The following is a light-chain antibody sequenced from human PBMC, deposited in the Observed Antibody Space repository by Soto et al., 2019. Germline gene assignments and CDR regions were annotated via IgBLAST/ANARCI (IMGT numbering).Light chain of an antibody. Sequence: DIMLTHSPDSLSVSLGERATINCKSSQNVLYSSNNKNYLAWYQHKPGQPPKLLIYWASTREAGVPDRFSGSGSGTDFTLTISSLQAEDVAVYYCQQYFSAPLTFGGGTKVDIK. V-gene: IGKV4-1*01. J-gene: IGKJ4*01. CDR3: QQYFSAPLT. CDR1: QNVLYSSNNKNY. CDR2: WAS.